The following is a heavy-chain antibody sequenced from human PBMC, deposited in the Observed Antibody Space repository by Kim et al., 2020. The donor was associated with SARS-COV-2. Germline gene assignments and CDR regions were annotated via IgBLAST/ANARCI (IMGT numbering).Heavy chain of an antibody. D-gene: IGHD6-19*01. V-gene: IGHV3-7*01. J-gene: IGHJ4*02. Sequence: VYSVNAHFTISRDTAKYSLYLQMNSLRAGDTAVYYCATTNGMAVAGTFAYWGQGTLVTVSS. CDR3: ATTNGMAVAGTFAY.